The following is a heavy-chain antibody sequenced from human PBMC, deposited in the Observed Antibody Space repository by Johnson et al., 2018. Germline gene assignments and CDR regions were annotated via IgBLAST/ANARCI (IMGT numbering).Heavy chain of an antibody. CDR3: ARVAYRDEGFDY. Sequence: VQLVQCGGGLVQPGGSMRLSCVGSGFSFAYWMTWVRQAPGKGLDWVANINPDGITRNSVDSVRGRFTISRDNAANSVYLQMNSLRVEDTAVYYCARVAYRDEGFDYWGQGTLVTVSS. CDR1: GFSFAYW. V-gene: IGHV3-7*01. CDR2: INPDGITR. D-gene: IGHD4-17*01. J-gene: IGHJ4*02.